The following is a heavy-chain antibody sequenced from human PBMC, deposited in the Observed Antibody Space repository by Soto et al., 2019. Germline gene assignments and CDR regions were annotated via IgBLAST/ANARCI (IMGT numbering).Heavy chain of an antibody. CDR1: GSTFSDYY. J-gene: IGHJ5*02. CDR2: ISSSGSTI. D-gene: IGHD6-19*01. V-gene: IGHV3-11*01. Sequence: GGSLRLSCAASGSTFSDYYMSWIRQAPGKGLEWVSYISSSGSTIYYADSVKGRFTISRDNAKNSLYLQMNSLRAEDTAVYYCARQAVAGTSWFDPWGQGTLVTVSS. CDR3: ARQAVAGTSWFDP.